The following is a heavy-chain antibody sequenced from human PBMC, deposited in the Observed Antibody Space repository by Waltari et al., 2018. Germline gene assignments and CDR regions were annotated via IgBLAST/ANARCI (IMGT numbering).Heavy chain of an antibody. J-gene: IGHJ3*02. CDR3: ARDQWFAFDI. CDR2: IKKDGGEE. CDR1: GFTLSSYW. D-gene: IGHD3-22*01. Sequence: EVQLVESGGGLVQPGGSLRLSCAASGFTLSSYWMSWVCQAPGKGLGWVANIKKDGGEEYYVYSGRGRFTISRDNAKNSLFLQMNSLRPEDTAVYYCARDQWFAFDIWGQGTMVTVSS. V-gene: IGHV3-7*01.